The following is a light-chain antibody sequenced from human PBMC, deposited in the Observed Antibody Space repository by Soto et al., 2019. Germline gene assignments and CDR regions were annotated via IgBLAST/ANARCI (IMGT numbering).Light chain of an antibody. Sequence: QSALTQPASVSGSPGQSITISCTGTSSDVGGYNYVSWYQQHPGKAPKLMIYEVSNRPSGVSNRFSGSKSGQTASLTISGLQAEDEADYYCTSYTTSSTLVVFGGGTQLTVL. V-gene: IGLV2-14*01. CDR2: EVS. J-gene: IGLJ2*01. CDR1: SSDVGGYNY. CDR3: TSYTTSSTLVV.